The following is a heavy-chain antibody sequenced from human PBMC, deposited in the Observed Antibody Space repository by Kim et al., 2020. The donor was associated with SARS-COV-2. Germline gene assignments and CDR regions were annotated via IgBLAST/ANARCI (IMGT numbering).Heavy chain of an antibody. V-gene: IGHV4-4*07. D-gene: IGHD3-3*01. CDR2: IYTSGST. CDR1: GGSISSYY. CDR3: ARDNLDYDFWSGKGIDY. Sequence: SETLSLTCTVSGGSISSYYWSWIRQPAGKGLEWIGRIYTSGSTNYNPSLKSRVTMSVDTSKNQFSLKLSSVTAADTAVYYCARDNLDYDFWSGKGIDYWGQGTLVTVSS. J-gene: IGHJ4*02.